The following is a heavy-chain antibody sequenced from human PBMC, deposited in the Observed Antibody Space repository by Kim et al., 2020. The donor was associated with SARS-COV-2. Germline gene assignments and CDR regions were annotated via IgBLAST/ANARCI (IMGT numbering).Heavy chain of an antibody. D-gene: IGHD1-1*01. J-gene: IGHJ2*01. Sequence: GGSLRLSCKVSKFNFLNYWMSWVRQAPGKGLEWVATVNQDASEQFYMASMKGRVSISRDNTKNYLYLQLSRLTVDDSAVYYCARLPNGNNWYFDLWGRGTLVSVSS. CDR2: VNQDASEQ. CDR1: KFNFLNYW. CDR3: ARLPNGNNWYFDL. V-gene: IGHV3-7*03.